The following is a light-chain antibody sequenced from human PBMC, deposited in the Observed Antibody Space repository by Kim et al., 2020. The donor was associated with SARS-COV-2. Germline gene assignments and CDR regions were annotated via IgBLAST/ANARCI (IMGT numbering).Light chain of an antibody. CDR2: EVD. Sequence: GQSITISGTGTSSDVGNYDLVSWYQQHPGEAPKLIIYEVDKRPSGVSNRFSGSKSANTASLTISGLQAEDEADYHCCSYAGSDTLIFGGGTQLTVL. V-gene: IGLV2-23*02. CDR1: SSDVGNYDL. J-gene: IGLJ2*01. CDR3: CSYAGSDTLI.